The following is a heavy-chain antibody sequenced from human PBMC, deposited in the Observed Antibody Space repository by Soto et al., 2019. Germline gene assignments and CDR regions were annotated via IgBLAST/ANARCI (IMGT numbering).Heavy chain of an antibody. V-gene: IGHV1-18*01. CDR3: ARDLYYSSGRYVDHDAFDI. D-gene: IGHD6-19*01. Sequence: QVQLVQSGADVKKPGASVKVSCKASGYNFTSYGISWVRQAPGQGLEWMGWISPHNDRTKYARRFQDRVTMTTETPTSTVYMELGSLRSDDTAVYYCARDLYYSSGRYVDHDAFDIWGQGTVVPVSS. CDR1: GYNFTSYG. J-gene: IGHJ3*02. CDR2: ISPHNDRT.